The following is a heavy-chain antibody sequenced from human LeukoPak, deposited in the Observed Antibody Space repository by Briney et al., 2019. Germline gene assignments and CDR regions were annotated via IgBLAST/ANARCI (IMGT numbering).Heavy chain of an antibody. CDR2: IKSDGSST. CDR3: ARDRGYTQDY. V-gene: IGHV3-74*01. D-gene: IGHD5-12*01. CDR1: GFAFSTYW. Sequence: HPGGSLRLSCAASGFAFSTYWMHWVRQAPGKGLVWVSHIKSDGSSTTYADSVKGRFTISRDNAKNTLYLQMNSPRADDTAVYYCARDRGYTQDYWGQGTLVTVSS. J-gene: IGHJ4*02.